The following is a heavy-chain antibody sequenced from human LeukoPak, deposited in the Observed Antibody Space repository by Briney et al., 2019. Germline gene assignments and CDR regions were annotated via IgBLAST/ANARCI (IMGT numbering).Heavy chain of an antibody. CDR1: GFTFSSYG. D-gene: IGHD3-10*01. CDR3: AKAPESKRRTWGFGAQGWFDP. J-gene: IGHJ5*02. Sequence: PGGSLRLSCAASGFTFSSYGMHWVRQAPGKGLEWGAFIRYDGSNKYYADSVKGGFTISRDNSTNTLYLQMNSLRAEDTAVYYCAKAPESKRRTWGFGAQGWFDPWGQGTLVTVSS. V-gene: IGHV3-30*02. CDR2: IRYDGSNK.